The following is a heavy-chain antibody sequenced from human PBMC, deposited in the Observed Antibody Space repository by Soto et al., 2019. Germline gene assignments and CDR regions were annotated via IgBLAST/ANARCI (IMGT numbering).Heavy chain of an antibody. CDR2: MNPNSGNG. V-gene: IGHV1-8*01. CDR1: GYAFSNND. CDR3: ARMATSGTLNWFDP. Sequence: QVQLVQSGAEVKKPGASVKVSCQASGYAFSNNDISWVRQGTGQVLEWMGWMNPNSGNGGYAQKFHGRVTMTRDTSTSTDYMELSSLTSDDSGIYYCARMATSGTLNWFDPWGQGILVTVSS. J-gene: IGHJ5*02.